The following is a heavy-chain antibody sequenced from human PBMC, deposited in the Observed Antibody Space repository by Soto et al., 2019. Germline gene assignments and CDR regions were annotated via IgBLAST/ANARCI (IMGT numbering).Heavy chain of an antibody. CDR3: ARIVYGDIVVVPAAMGFDY. D-gene: IGHD2-2*01. Sequence: SETLSLTCTVSSGSISSSSYYWGWIRQPPGKGLEWIGSIYYSGSTYYNLSLKSRVTISVDTSKNQFSLKLSSVTAADTAVYYCARIVYGDIVVVPAAMGFDYWGQGTLVTVSS. V-gene: IGHV4-39*01. CDR1: SGSISSSSYY. J-gene: IGHJ4*02. CDR2: IYYSGST.